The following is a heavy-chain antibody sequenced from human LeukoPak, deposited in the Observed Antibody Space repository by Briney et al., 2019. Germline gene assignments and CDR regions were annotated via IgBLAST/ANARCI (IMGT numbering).Heavy chain of an antibody. J-gene: IGHJ4*02. CDR1: GGSISSGDYY. Sequence: SETLSLTCTVSGGSISSGDYYWSWIRQPPGDGLEWIGYIYYSGSTYYNPSLKSRVTISIDTSKNHFSLKLSSVTAADTAVYYCARAGGFFSPFGYWGQGTLVTVSS. CDR2: IYYSGST. CDR3: ARAGGFFSPFGY. V-gene: IGHV4-30-4*01. D-gene: IGHD3-16*01.